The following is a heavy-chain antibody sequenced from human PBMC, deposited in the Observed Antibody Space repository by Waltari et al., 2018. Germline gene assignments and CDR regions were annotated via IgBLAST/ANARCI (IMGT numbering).Heavy chain of an antibody. CDR1: DSISSDYY. CDR3: ARSRDNWLDP. J-gene: IGHJ5*02. V-gene: IGHV4-38-2*01. Sequence: QVHLQESGPRLVKPSETLSLTCAVSDSISSDYYWAWVRQPPGKGLEWIAKIYHTGVTYYNPSLKSRVTISPDRSRNQISLKLSSVTAADTAVYYCARSRDNWLDPWGQGTLVTVSS. CDR2: IYHTGVT.